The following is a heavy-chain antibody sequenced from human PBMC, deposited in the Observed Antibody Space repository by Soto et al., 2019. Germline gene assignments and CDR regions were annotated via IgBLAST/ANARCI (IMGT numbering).Heavy chain of an antibody. D-gene: IGHD6-19*01. J-gene: IGHJ6*02. CDR1: GSTFSSYA. V-gene: IGHV1-69*13. Sequence: ASVKVSCKASGSTFSSYAISWVRQAPGQGLEWMGGIIPIFGTANYAQKFQGRVTITADESTSTAYMELSSLRSEDTAVYYCARDLGVAVARTDYYYYGMDVWGQGTTVTVSS. CDR2: IIPIFGTA. CDR3: ARDLGVAVARTDYYYYGMDV.